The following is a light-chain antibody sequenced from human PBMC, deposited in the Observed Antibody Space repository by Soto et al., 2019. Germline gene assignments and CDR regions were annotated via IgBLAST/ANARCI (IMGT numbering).Light chain of an antibody. CDR1: TSDVGGYIS. J-gene: IGLJ1*01. CDR3: SSYTSSSTPYV. Sequence: QSALTQPASVSGSPGQSVTISCTGTTSDVGGYISVSWYQQHPGKAPKLMIYEVSNRPSGVSNRFSGSKSGNTASLTISGLQAEDEADYYCSSYTSSSTPYVFGTGTKLTVL. CDR2: EVS. V-gene: IGLV2-14*01.